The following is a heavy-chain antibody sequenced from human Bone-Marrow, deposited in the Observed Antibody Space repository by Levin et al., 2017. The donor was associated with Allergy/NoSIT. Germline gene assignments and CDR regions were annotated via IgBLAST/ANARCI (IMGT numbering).Heavy chain of an antibody. D-gene: IGHD2-15*01. Sequence: GGSLRLSCKTSGYTFTSYNVYWVRQATGQGLEWMGYINPNSGNTGYAQKFQGRVTMTRNSSITTAYMELSGLTSEDTAMYYCARGDCYSGSCDGPDWFDPWGQGTQVTVSS. V-gene: IGHV1-8*01. CDR3: ARGDCYSGSCDGPDWFDP. J-gene: IGHJ5*02. CDR1: GYTFTSYN. CDR2: INPNSGNT.